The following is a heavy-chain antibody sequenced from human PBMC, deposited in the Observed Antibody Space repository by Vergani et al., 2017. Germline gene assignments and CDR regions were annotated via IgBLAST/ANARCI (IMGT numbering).Heavy chain of an antibody. D-gene: IGHD3-10*01. Sequence: QVQLQQWGAGLLKPSETLSLTCAVYGGSFSGYYWSWIRQPPGKGLEWIGEINHSGRTNYNPSLKSRVTISVDTSKNQFSLKLSSVTAADTAVYYCARDHYGSGRNDAFDIWGQGTMVTVSS. J-gene: IGHJ3*02. V-gene: IGHV4-34*01. CDR3: ARDHYGSGRNDAFDI. CDR2: INHSGRT. CDR1: GGSFSGYY.